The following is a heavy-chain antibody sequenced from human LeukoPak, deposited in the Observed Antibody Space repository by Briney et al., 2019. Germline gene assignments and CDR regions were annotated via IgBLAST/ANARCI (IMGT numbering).Heavy chain of an antibody. CDR2: ISGSGGST. CDR3: AKSRGWRVGATGYFDY. J-gene: IGHJ4*02. CDR1: GFTFSSYA. V-gene: IGHV3-23*01. D-gene: IGHD1-26*01. Sequence: PGGSLRLSCAASGFTFSSYAMSWVRQAPGKGQEWVSAISGSGGSTYYADSVKGRFTISRDNSKNTLYLQMNSLRAEDTAVYYCAKSRGWRVGATGYFDYWGQGTLLTVSS.